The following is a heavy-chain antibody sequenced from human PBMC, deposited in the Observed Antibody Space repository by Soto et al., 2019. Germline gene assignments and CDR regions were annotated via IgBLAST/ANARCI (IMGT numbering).Heavy chain of an antibody. V-gene: IGHV4-34*01. D-gene: IGHD3-10*01. CDR3: ARERITMVRGVTYYYYGMDV. CDR1: GGSFSGYY. Sequence: QVQLQQWGAGLLKASETLSLTCAVYGGSFSGYYWSWIRQPPGKGLEWIGEINHSGSTNYNPSLKGRVTISVDTSKNQFSLKLSSVTAADTAVYYCARERITMVRGVTYYYYGMDVWGQGTTVTVSS. J-gene: IGHJ6*02. CDR2: INHSGST.